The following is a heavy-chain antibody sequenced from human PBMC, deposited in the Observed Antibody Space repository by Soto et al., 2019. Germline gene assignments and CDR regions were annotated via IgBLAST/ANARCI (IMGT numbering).Heavy chain of an antibody. Sequence: ASVKVSCKAAGYTFTDYYIHLGRQAPGQGLEWMGIINPSGGSTSYAQKFQGRVTMTRDTSTSTVYMELSSLRSEDTAVYYCAMGELAEFDIHYWGQGTLVTVSS. J-gene: IGHJ4*02. V-gene: IGHV1-46*03. CDR1: GYTFTDYY. CDR3: AMGELAEFDIHY. D-gene: IGHD3-16*01. CDR2: INPSGGST.